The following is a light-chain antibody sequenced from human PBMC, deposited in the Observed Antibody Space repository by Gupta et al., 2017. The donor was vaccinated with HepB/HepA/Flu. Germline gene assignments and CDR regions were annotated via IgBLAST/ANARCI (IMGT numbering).Light chain of an antibody. Sequence: VTISCSGSSSNIGSNTVNWYQQLPGTAPKLLIYSNNQRPSGVPDRFSGSKSGTSASLAISGLQSEDEADYYCAAWEDSLNGRVFGGGTKLTVL. CDR2: SNN. CDR1: SSNIGSNT. V-gene: IGLV1-44*01. J-gene: IGLJ3*02. CDR3: AAWEDSLNGRV.